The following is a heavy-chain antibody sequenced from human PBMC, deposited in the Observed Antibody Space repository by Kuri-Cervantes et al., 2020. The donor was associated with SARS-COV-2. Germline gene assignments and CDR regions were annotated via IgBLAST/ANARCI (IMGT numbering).Heavy chain of an antibody. J-gene: IGHJ6*02. CDR2: INHSGST. V-gene: IGHV4-34*01. D-gene: IGHD3-3*01. CDR3: ARLSVLRVLEWLFPEDYYYGMDV. CDR1: GGSFSGYY. Sequence: SENLSLTCAVYGGSFSGYYWSWIRQPPGKGLEWIGEINHSGSTNYNPSLKSRVTISVDTSKNQFSLKLSSVTAADTAVYYCARLSVLRVLEWLFPEDYYYGMDVWGQGTTVTVSS.